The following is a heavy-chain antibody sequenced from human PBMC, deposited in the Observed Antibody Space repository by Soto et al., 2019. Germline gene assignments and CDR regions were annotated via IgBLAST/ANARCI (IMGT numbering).Heavy chain of an antibody. CDR1: GGSISNDY. D-gene: IGHD3-22*01. CDR2: IYKGGSI. J-gene: IGHJ5*02. CDR3: ARAYYDRSGYAVDP. V-gene: IGHV4-4*09. Sequence: SDTLSLTCRVSGGSISNDYWTWIPQPPGKGLEWSGYIYKGGSINYNPSLKSRVTISVDTSNNQFSLKLSSVTAADTAVYYCARAYYDRSGYAVDPWGQGTLVTVSS.